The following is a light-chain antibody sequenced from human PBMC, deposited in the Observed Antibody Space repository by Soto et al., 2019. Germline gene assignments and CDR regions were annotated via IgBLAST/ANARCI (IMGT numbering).Light chain of an antibody. J-gene: IGKJ5*01. CDR1: QSVSSN. V-gene: IGKV3-15*01. CDR2: GAS. Sequence: MPQAPSSFSASTVDRVTLTCRASQSVSSNLAWYQQKPGQAPRLLIYGASTRATGIPARFSGSGSGTESTLTISSLQSEDFAVYYCXQYNNWPITVGQGTRLEI. CDR3: XQYNNWPIT.